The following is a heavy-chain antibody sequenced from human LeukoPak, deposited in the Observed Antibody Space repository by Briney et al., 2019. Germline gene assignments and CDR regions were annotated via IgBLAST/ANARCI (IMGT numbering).Heavy chain of an antibody. J-gene: IGHJ6*03. CDR1: GCTFTSYG. CDR3: ARGYSYGYFYYYYYMDV. CDR2: ISAYNGNT. D-gene: IGHD5-18*01. V-gene: IGHV1-18*01. Sequence: GASVKVSCKASGCTFTSYGISWVRQAPGQGLEWMGRISAYNGNTNYAQKLQGRVTMTTDTSTSTAYMELRSLRSDDTAVYYCARGYSYGYFYYYYYMDVGGKGTTVTVSS.